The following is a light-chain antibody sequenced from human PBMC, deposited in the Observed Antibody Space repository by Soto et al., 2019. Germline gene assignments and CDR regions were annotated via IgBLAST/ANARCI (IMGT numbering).Light chain of an antibody. CDR2: GAS. CDR1: QSVSSN. Sequence: EVVMTQSPATLSVSPGERATLSCRASQSVSSNLAWYQLRPGQAPRLLIYGASTRATGIPARFSGSGSGTEFTLTLLSPQSEDFALYYGQQYNKWPLFTFGPGTRVDIK. J-gene: IGKJ3*01. CDR3: QQYNKWPLFT. V-gene: IGKV3-15*01.